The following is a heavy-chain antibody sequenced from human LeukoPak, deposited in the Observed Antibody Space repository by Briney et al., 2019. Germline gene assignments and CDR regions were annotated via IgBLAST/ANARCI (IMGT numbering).Heavy chain of an antibody. CDR3: ARGPGYSGY. Sequence: GLEWIGEIIHSGSTSYNPSLKSRVTISVDTSKNQFSLRLSSVTAADTAVYYCARGPGYSGYWGQGTLVTVSS. CDR2: IIHSGST. D-gene: IGHD3-22*01. J-gene: IGHJ4*02. V-gene: IGHV4-34*01.